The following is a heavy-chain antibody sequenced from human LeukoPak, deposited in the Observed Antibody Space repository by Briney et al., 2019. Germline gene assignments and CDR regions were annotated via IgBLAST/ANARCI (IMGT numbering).Heavy chain of an antibody. V-gene: IGHV3-48*02. CDR1: GFTFSSYS. CDR3: ARCIVATHDAFDI. Sequence: QPGGSLRLSCAASGFTFSSYSMNWVRQAPGRGLEWVSYISSSSSTIYYADSVKGRFTISRDNAKNSLYLQMNSLRDEDTAVYYCARCIVATHDAFDIWGQGTMVTVSS. D-gene: IGHD5-12*01. CDR2: ISSSSSTI. J-gene: IGHJ3*02.